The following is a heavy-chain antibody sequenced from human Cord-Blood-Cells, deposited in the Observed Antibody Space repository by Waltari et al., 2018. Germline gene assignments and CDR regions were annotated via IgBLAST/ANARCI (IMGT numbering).Heavy chain of an antibody. V-gene: IGHV1-2*04. CDR1: GYTFTGYY. CDR2: INPNSGGT. J-gene: IGHJ4*02. CDR3: ARDYYDSSGYYDY. Sequence: QVQLVQSGADVKKPGASVKVSCKASGYTFTGYYMHWVRQAPGQGLEWMGWINPNSGGTNYAQKFQGWVTMTRDTSISTAYMELSRLRSDDTAVYYCARDYYDSSGYYDYWGQGTLVTVSS. D-gene: IGHD3-22*01.